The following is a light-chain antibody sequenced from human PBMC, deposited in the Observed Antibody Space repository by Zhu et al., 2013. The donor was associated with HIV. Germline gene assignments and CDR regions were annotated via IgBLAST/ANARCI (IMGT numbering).Light chain of an antibody. CDR3: AAWDDSLNAWL. CDR1: SSNIGNNY. Sequence: QSVLTQPPSVSAAPGQKVTISCSGSSSNIGNNYVSWYQQLPGTAPKLLIFSTVQRPSAIPDRFSGSKSGTSASLAVSGLQSEDEADYYCAAWDDSLNAWLFGGGPRLTVL. V-gene: IGLV1-44*01. CDR2: STV. J-gene: IGLJ3*02.